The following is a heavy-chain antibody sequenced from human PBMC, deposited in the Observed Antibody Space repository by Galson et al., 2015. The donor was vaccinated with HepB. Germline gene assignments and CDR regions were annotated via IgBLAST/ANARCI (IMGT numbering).Heavy chain of an antibody. CDR1: GYIFTIYW. Sequence: QSGAEVKKPGESLKISCKGSGYIFTIYWIGWVRQMPGKGLEWMGIIYPSDSDTRYSPSFQGQVTISADKSTSTAYLQWSSLKASDTAMYYCVRPSGWCTYNYGSVDYWGQGTLVTVSS. CDR3: VRPSGWCTYNYGSVDY. CDR2: IYPSDSDT. V-gene: IGHV5-51*03. D-gene: IGHD2-8*01. J-gene: IGHJ4*02.